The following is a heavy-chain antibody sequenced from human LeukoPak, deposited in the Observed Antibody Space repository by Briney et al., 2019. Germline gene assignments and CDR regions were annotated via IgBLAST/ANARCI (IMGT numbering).Heavy chain of an antibody. Sequence: GGSLRLSCAASGFNVSTNYMSWVRQAPGRGLEWVSTIYSGERTDNADSVKDRFTISRDKTMNTLYLQMSSLRVEDTAVYYCARDLRKQGFWSWGQGTLVTVSS. J-gene: IGHJ4*02. CDR3: ARDLRKQGFWS. D-gene: IGHD3-3*01. V-gene: IGHV3-66*01. CDR2: IYSGERT. CDR1: GFNVSTNY.